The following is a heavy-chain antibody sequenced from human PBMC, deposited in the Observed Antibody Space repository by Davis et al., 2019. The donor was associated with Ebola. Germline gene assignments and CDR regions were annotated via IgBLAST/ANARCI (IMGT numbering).Heavy chain of an antibody. CDR1: GGSFSGYY. J-gene: IGHJ5*02. D-gene: IGHD2-2*01. CDR2: IYHSGST. CDR3: ARVGYCISTSCYARVGWFDP. Sequence: SETLSLTCAVYGGSFSGYYWSWIRQPPGKGLEWIGYIYHSGSTTYNPSLKSRVTISVDTSKNQFSLKLSSVTAADTAVYYCARVGYCISTSCYARVGWFDPWGQGTLVTVSS. V-gene: IGHV4-59*01.